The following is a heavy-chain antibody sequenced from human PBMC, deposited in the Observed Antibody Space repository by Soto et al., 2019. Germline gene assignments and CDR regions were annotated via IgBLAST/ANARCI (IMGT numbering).Heavy chain of an antibody. CDR3: AGVAHYLWELPPGNFGY. CDR1: GGSISSGGYS. D-gene: IGHD1-26*01. CDR2: IYHSGSI. V-gene: IGHV4-30-2*01. Sequence: QLQLQESGSGLVKPSQTLSLTCAVSGGSISSGGYSWSWIRQPPGKGLGWIGYIYHSGSIYYNPSLKSRVTLSVDRSKNQFSLKLSSVPAADTAVYYCAGVAHYLWELPPGNFGYWGQGTLVTVSS. J-gene: IGHJ4*02.